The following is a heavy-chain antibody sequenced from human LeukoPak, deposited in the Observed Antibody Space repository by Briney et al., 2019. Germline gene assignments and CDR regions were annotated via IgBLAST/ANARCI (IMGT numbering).Heavy chain of an antibody. CDR3: ARVRLVPRYYYGMDV. CDR1: AFTFDTYG. Sequence: GGSLRLSCATSAFTFDTYGLIWVRQAPGKGLEWLSYINSRSTSIYYADSVRGRFTISRDNAKNSLFLQMHSLRDEDTAVYFCARVRLVPRYYYGMDVWGQGTTVIVSS. J-gene: IGHJ6*02. V-gene: IGHV3-48*02. CDR2: INSRSTSI. D-gene: IGHD6-19*01.